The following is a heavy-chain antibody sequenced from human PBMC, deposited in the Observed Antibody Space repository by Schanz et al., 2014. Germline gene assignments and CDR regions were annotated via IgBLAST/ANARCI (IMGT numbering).Heavy chain of an antibody. CDR2: INPSSGTT. D-gene: IGHD2-15*01. CDR1: GYTFTTYY. V-gene: IGHV1-46*01. CDR3: ARGALAGYVALLMAANDY. J-gene: IGHJ4*02. Sequence: QVQLVQSGAEVKKPGASVKVSCEASGYTFTTYYIHWVRQAPGQGLEWMGKINPSSGTTRIAQNFQGRLTVTRDTSTSTAYLGLTRLRSEDTAVYYCARGALAGYVALLMAANDYWGQGTLVTVSS.